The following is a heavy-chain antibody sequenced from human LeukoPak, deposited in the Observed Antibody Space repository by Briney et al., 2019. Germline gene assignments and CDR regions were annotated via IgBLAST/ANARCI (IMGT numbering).Heavy chain of an antibody. CDR1: GGTFSSYA. CDR3: ARARTYYDILTGYVPGRDAFDI. V-gene: IGHV1-69*13. J-gene: IGHJ3*02. Sequence: SVKVSCKASGGTFSSYAISWVRQAPGQGLEWMGGIIPIFGTANYAQKFQGRVTITADESTSTAYMELSSLRSEDTAVYYCARARTYYDILTGYVPGRDAFDIWGQGTMVTVSS. CDR2: IIPIFGTA. D-gene: IGHD3-9*01.